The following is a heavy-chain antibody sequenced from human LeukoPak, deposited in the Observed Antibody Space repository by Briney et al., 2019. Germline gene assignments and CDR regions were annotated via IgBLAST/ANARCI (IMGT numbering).Heavy chain of an antibody. CDR1: GFTFSHHW. CDR2: ISSDESST. Sequence: GGSLRLSCAASGFTFSHHWMHWVRQAPGKGLVWVSHISSDESSTTYADSVKGRFTISRDNRKNTLYLQMNSLRVEDTTMYYCTRNPDGRNWFDPWGQGTLVTVSS. J-gene: IGHJ5*02. D-gene: IGHD1-14*01. V-gene: IGHV3-74*01. CDR3: TRNPDGRNWFDP.